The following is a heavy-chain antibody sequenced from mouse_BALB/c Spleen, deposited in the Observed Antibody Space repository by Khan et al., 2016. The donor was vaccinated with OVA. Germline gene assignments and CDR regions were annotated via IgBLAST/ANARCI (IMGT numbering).Heavy chain of an antibody. J-gene: IGHJ3*01. Sequence: EVQLVESGPGLVKPSQSLSLSCTVTGYSITSDYAWNWIRQFPGNILEWMGYISYSGSTSYTPSLKSRISITRDTSKNKFFLQLNSVTTEDTATDYCTGGRTYWGQGTLVTVST. D-gene: IGHD3-3*01. CDR3: TGGRTY. CDR1: GYSITSDYA. CDR2: ISYSGST. V-gene: IGHV3-2*02.